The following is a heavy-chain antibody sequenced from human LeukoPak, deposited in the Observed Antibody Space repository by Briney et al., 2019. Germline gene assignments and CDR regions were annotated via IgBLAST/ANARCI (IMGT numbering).Heavy chain of an antibody. J-gene: IGHJ5*02. CDR2: INPNSGGT. D-gene: IGHD3-22*01. CDR3: ARMDYYDSSGYGYWFDP. CDR1: GYTFTGYY. Sequence: ASAKVSCKASGYTFTGYYMYWVRQAPGQGLEWMGWINPNSGGTNYAQKFQGRVTMTRDTSISTAYMELSRLRSDDMAVYYCARMDYYDSSGYGYWFDPWGQGTLVTVSS. V-gene: IGHV1-2*02.